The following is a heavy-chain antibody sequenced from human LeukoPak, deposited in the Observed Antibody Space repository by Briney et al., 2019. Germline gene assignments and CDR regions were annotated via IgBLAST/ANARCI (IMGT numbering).Heavy chain of an antibody. CDR1: GFTFSSYE. CDR2: ISSSGSTI. J-gene: IGHJ6*04. Sequence: GGSLRLSCAASGFTFSSYEMNWVRQAPGKGLEWVSYISSSGSTIYYADSVKGRFTISRDNAQNSLYLQMNSLRAAHTAGYYCAELGITMIGGVWGRGTTVTISS. V-gene: IGHV3-48*03. CDR3: AELGITMIGGV. D-gene: IGHD3-10*02.